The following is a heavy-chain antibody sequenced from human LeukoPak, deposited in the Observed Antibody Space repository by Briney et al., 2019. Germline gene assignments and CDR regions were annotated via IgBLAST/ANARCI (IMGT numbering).Heavy chain of an antibody. CDR3: ARTLRYSGSYYDY. CDR2: INSDESST. V-gene: IGHV3-74*01. J-gene: IGHJ4*02. CDR1: GFTFSPYW. Sequence: QAGGSLRLSCAASGFTFSPYWMHWVRQAPGKGLVWVSRINSDESSTNYADSVKGRFTISRGNAKNTLYLQMNSLRAEDTAVYYCARTLRYSGSYYDYWGQGTLVTVSS. D-gene: IGHD1-26*01.